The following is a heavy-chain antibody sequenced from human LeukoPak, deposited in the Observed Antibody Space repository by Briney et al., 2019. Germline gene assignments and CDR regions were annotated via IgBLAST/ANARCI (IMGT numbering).Heavy chain of an antibody. D-gene: IGHD3-16*01. CDR3: ARQLLGGYYYYYMDV. CDR2: IYYSGST. V-gene: IGHV4-59*01. Sequence: SETLSLTCTVSGGSISSYYWSWIRQPPGKGLEWIGYIYYSGSTNYNPSLKSRVTISVDTSKNQFSLKLSSVTAADTAVYYCARQLLGGYYYYYMDVWAKGPRSPSP. CDR1: GGSISSYY. J-gene: IGHJ6*03.